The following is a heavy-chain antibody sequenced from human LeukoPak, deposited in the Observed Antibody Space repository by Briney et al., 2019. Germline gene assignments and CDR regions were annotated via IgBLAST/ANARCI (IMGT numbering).Heavy chain of an antibody. CDR2: IYSGGST. D-gene: IGHD4-17*01. CDR1: GFTVSSNY. J-gene: IGHJ4*02. Sequence: PGGSLRLSCAASGFTVSSNYMSWVRQAPGKGLEWVSVIYSGGSTYYADSVKGRFTISRDNSKNTLYLQMNSLRAEDTAVYYCARARDYGDRRGFDYWGQGTLVTVSS. V-gene: IGHV3-53*01. CDR3: ARARDYGDRRGFDY.